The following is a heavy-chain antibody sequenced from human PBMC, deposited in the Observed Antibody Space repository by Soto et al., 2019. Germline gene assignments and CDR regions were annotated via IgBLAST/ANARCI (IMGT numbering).Heavy chain of an antibody. CDR1: GGTLSNYG. D-gene: IGHD2-2*01. Sequence: QLHLVQSGSEVKKPGSSVRVSCKTSGGTLSNYGLSWVRLAHGQGLEWMGGILPVFGTSNYAQKFQDRLTITADESTNTAYMDLTRLTSDDTAVYYCAREPSRYQSYYFDYWGQGTLVTVSS. V-gene: IGHV1-69*12. CDR3: AREPSRYQSYYFDY. J-gene: IGHJ4*02. CDR2: ILPVFGTS.